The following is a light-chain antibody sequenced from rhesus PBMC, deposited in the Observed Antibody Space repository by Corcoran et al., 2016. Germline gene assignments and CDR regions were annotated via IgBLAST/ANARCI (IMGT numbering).Light chain of an antibody. V-gene: IGKV2-104*02. CDR1: QSLWDSEDGNTY. CDR3: MQCIEFPLT. CDR2: EVS. J-gene: IGKJ4*01. Sequence: DIVMTQTPLSLPVTPGEPASISCRSSQSLWDSEDGNTYLDWYLQKPGQAPQLVFYEVSTRACGVPERVSGSGSDTDFTLKISRVEAEDVGVYYFMQCIEFPLTFGGGTKVELK.